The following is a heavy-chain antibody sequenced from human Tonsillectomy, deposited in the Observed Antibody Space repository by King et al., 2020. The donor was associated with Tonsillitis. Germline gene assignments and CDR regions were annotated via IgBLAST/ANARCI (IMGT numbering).Heavy chain of an antibody. CDR3: ARGRRWLQLLFDY. D-gene: IGHD5-24*01. J-gene: IGHJ4*02. V-gene: IGHV1-8*01. CDR1: GYTFTSYD. Sequence: VQLVQSGAEVKKPGASVKVSCKASGYTFTSYDINWVRQATGQGLEWRGWVNPKSVNTGYAQKVHGRGTMTRNTSIITAYMELSSLRSEDTAVYYCARGRRWLQLLFDYWGQGTLVTVSS. CDR2: VNPKSVNT.